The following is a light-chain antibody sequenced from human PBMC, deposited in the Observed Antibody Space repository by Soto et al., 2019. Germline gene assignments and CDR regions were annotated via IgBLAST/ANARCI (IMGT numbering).Light chain of an antibody. Sequence: DIQMTQSPSTLSGSVGDRVTITCRASQTISSWLAWYQQKPGKAPKLLIYRESTLKSGVPSRFSGSGSGTEFTLTISSLQPDDFATYYCQHYNSYSEAFGKGTKVELK. CDR2: RES. CDR1: QTISSW. J-gene: IGKJ1*01. CDR3: QHYNSYSEA. V-gene: IGKV1-5*03.